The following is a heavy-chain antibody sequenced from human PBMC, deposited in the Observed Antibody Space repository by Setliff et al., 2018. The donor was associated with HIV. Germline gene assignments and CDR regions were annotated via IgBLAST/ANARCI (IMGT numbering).Heavy chain of an antibody. D-gene: IGHD6-19*01. V-gene: IGHV4-39*01. CDR3: ARLRQWLAFFDS. Sequence: SETLSLTCTVSGGSISRGSYSWGWIRQPPGKGLEWIGSISYTGITNYNPSLKSRVTVSLDTSQNQFSLKLTSVTAADTAVYYCARLRQWLAFFDSWGQGTLVTVSS. CDR2: ISYTGIT. CDR1: GGSISRGSYS. J-gene: IGHJ4*02.